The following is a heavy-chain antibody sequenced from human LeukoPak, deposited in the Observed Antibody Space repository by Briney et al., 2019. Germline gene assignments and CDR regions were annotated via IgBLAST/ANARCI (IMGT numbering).Heavy chain of an antibody. CDR1: GGSISSNY. D-gene: IGHD2-21*01. J-gene: IGHJ5*02. V-gene: IGHV4-59*01. Sequence: SETLSLTCTVSGGSISSNYWSWIRQPPGKGLEWIGYIYSSGSTNYNPSLKSRVTISVDTSKNQLSLKLSSVTAADTAVYYCAREIGRGYNCFDLWGQGTPVTVSS. CDR2: IYSSGST. CDR3: AREIGRGYNCFDL.